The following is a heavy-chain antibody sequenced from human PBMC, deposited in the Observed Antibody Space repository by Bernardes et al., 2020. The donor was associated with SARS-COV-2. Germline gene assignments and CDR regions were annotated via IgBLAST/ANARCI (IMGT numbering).Heavy chain of an antibody. CDR2: IYYSGST. J-gene: IGHJ5*02. Sequence: LSLTCTVSGGSISSSSYYWGWIRQPPGKGLEWIGSIYYSGSTYYNPSLKSRVTISVDTSKNQFSLKLSSVTAADTAVYYCASQSVLRYFDWVYSNGWFDPWGQGTLVTVSS. CDR1: GGSISSSSYY. CDR3: ASQSVLRYFDWVYSNGWFDP. V-gene: IGHV4-39*01. D-gene: IGHD3-9*01.